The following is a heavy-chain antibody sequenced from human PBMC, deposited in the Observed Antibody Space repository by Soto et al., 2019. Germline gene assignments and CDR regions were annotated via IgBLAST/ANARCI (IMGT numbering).Heavy chain of an antibody. J-gene: IGHJ4*02. Sequence: QVQLVESGGGVVQPGTSLRLSCAASGFTFSHYGIHWVRQAPGKGLEWVALTWSGGRGENYADSVRGRFTVSRDNSKTTVYLQMNSLRVDDTAVYYCAKDDDTSSHFSLLDFRGQGTLVTVSS. V-gene: IGHV3-33*06. D-gene: IGHD3-22*01. CDR2: TWSGGRGE. CDR3: AKDDDTSSHFSLLDF. CDR1: GFTFSHYG.